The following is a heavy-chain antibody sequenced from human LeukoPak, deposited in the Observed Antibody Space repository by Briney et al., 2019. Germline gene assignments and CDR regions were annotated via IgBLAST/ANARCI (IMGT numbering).Heavy chain of an antibody. CDR1: RFIFSNYA. Sequence: PGGSLRLSCAASRFIFSNYAMTWVRQAPGKGLEWVSTISGSGSSTYYADSVKGRFTISRDNSKNTLYLQMNSLTAEDTAVYFCAKDLGSGGYSDSWGQGTLVTVSS. CDR3: AKDLGSGGYSDS. CDR2: ISGSGSST. D-gene: IGHD2-15*01. V-gene: IGHV3-23*01. J-gene: IGHJ5*01.